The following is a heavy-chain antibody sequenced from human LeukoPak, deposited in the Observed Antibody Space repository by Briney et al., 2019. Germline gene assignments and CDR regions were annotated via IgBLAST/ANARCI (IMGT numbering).Heavy chain of an antibody. V-gene: IGHV1-2*02. Sequence: ASVKVSCKASGYTFTGYYMHWVRQAPGQGLEWMGWINPNSGGTNYAQKFQGRVTMTRDTSISTAYMELSRLRSDDTAVYYCARGVRGLRGDITADFDYWGQGTLVTVSS. CDR1: GYTFTGYY. CDR3: ARGVRGLRGDITADFDY. D-gene: IGHD3-10*01. J-gene: IGHJ4*02. CDR2: INPNSGGT.